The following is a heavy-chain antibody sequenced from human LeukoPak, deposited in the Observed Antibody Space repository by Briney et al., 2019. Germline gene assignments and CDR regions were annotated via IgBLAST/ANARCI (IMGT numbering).Heavy chain of an antibody. CDR2: IYYSGST. D-gene: IGHD5-18*01. J-gene: IGHJ4*02. V-gene: IGHV4-39*01. CDR3: ARLSGYSYGLDY. CDR1: GGSISSSSYY. Sequence: SETLSLTCTVSGGSISSSSYYWGWIRQPPGEGLEWIGSIYYSGSTYYNPSLKSRVTISVDTSKNQFSLKLSSVTAADTAVYYCARLSGYSYGLDYWGQGTLVTVSS.